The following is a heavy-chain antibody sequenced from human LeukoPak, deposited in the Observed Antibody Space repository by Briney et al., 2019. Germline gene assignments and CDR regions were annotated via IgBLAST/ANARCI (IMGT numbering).Heavy chain of an antibody. V-gene: IGHV3-33*07. CDR1: GFTFRSYG. Sequence: GGSLRLSCGASGFTFRSYGMYWVRQAPGKGPEWVAVIWYDGTKEYYADSVKGRFSISRDNSKNTLFLQMNSLRAEDTAVYYCARVRGRNYGSGSYAGLDVWGKGTTVTVSS. CDR2: IWYDGTKE. CDR3: ARVRGRNYGSGSYAGLDV. J-gene: IGHJ6*04. D-gene: IGHD3-10*01.